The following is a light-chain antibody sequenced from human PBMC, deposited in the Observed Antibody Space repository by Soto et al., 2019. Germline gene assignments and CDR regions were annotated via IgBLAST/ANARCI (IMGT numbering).Light chain of an antibody. CDR3: GTWDSSLSAGV. Sequence: QSVLTQPPSVSAAPGQKVTISCSGSTSNIGNNYVSWYQQLQGTAPKLLIYENNKRPSWIPDRFSGSKSGTSATLGITGLQTGDEADYYCGTWDSSLSAGVFGGGTKLTVL. V-gene: IGLV1-51*02. J-gene: IGLJ3*02. CDR2: ENN. CDR1: TSNIGNNY.